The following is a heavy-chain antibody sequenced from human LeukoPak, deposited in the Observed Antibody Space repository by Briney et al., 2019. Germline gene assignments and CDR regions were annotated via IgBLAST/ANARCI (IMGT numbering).Heavy chain of an antibody. J-gene: IGHJ4*02. CDR3: ARFPEAYYDSSGYYYEDY. D-gene: IGHD3-22*01. CDR2: INPNSGGT. CDR1: GYTFTGYY. Sequence: ASVKVSCKASGYTFTGYYMHWVRQAPGQGLEWMGWINPNSGGTNYAQKFQGRVTMTRDTSISTAYMELSRLRSDDTAVYYCARFPEAYYDSSGYYYEDYWGQGTLVTVSS. V-gene: IGHV1-2*02.